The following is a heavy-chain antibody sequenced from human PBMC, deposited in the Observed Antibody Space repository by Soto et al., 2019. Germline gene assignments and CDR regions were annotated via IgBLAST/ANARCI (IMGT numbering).Heavy chain of an antibody. CDR2: INPSGGST. V-gene: IGHV1-46*03. D-gene: IGHD3-10*01. CDR3: ARVDSGAYGSGSYFHFDY. J-gene: IGHJ4*02. Sequence: QVQLVQSGAEVKKPGASVKVSCKASGYTFTSYYMHWVRQAPGQGLEWMGIINPSGGSTSYAQKFQGRVTMTRDTSTSTVYMELSSLRSEDTAVYYCARVDSGAYGSGSYFHFDYWGQGTLVTVSS. CDR1: GYTFTSYY.